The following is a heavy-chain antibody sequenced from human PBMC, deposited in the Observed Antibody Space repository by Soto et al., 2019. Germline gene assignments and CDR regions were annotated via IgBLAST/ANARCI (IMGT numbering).Heavy chain of an antibody. J-gene: IGHJ4*02. D-gene: IGHD1-26*01. Sequence: SETLSLTCTVSGGSISSHFWSWVRQPPGKGLEWIGYVLYSGTTKYSPSLQSRVTMSIDTSRNQFSLTVRSVTAADTGVYYCAGSRPNSGWEIFPWGQGTQVTVSS. V-gene: IGHV4-59*08. CDR1: GGSISSHF. CDR2: VLYSGTT. CDR3: AGSRPNSGWEIFP.